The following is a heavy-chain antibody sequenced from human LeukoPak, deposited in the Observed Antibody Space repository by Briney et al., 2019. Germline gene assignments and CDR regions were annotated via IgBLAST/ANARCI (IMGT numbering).Heavy chain of an antibody. CDR3: ARSVTIFGDYYMDV. D-gene: IGHD3-3*01. V-gene: IGHV4-59*08. CDR1: GGSISSYY. CDR2: IYYSGST. Sequence: SETLSLTCTVSGGSISSYYWSWIRQPPGKGLEWIGYIYYSGSTNYNPSLKSRVTISVDTSKNQFSLKLSSVTAADTAVYYCARSVTIFGDYYMDVWGKGTTVTVSS. J-gene: IGHJ6*03.